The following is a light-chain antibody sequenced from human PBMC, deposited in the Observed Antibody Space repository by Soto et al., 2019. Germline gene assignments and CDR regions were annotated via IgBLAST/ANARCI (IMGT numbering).Light chain of an antibody. J-gene: IGLJ2*01. V-gene: IGLV2-14*01. CDR1: SSDVGGYNH. CDR2: EVT. CDR3: SSYTSTSYVA. Sequence: QAVVTQPASVSGSPGQSITISCTGTSSDVGGYNHVSWYQHHPGKAPKLMISEVTNRPSGVSTRFSGSKSGNTASLTISGLQPEDEADYYCSSYTSTSYVAFGGGTKVTVL.